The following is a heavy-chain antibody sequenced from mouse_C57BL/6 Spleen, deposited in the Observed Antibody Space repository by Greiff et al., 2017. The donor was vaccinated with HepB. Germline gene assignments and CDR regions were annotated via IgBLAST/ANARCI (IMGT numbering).Heavy chain of an antibody. V-gene: IGHV1-50*01. CDR1: GYTFTSYW. D-gene: IGHD3-2*02. CDR2: IDPSDSYT. CDR3: VLRLGFAY. J-gene: IGHJ3*01. Sequence: QVQLQQPGAELVKPGASVKLSCKASGYTFTSYWMQGVKQRPGQGLEWSGEIDPSDSYTNYNQKVKGKATLTVDTSSSTAYMQLSSLTSEDSAVYYCVLRLGFAYWGQGTLVTVSA.